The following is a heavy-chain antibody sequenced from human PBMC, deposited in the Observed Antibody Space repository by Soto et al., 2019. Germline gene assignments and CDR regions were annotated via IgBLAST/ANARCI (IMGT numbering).Heavy chain of an antibody. D-gene: IGHD3-10*01. Sequence: PSETLSLTCTVSGGSVSSGSYYWSWIRQPPGKGLEWIGYIYYSGSTNYNPSLKSRVTISVDTSKHQFSLKLSSVTAADTAVYYCARWYYYGSGNWFEPWGQGTLVTVSS. CDR2: IYYSGST. V-gene: IGHV4-61*01. CDR3: ARWYYYGSGNWFEP. CDR1: GGSVSSGSYY. J-gene: IGHJ5*02.